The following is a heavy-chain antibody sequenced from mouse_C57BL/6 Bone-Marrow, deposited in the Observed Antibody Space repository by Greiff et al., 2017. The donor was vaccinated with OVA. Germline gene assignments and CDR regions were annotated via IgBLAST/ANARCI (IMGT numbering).Heavy chain of an antibody. CDR1: GFTFSSYG. V-gene: IGHV5-6*01. D-gene: IGHD2-3*01. J-gene: IGHJ3*01. CDR3: ARLRWLPQVAY. CDR2: ISSGGSYT. Sequence: EVMLVESGGDLVKPGGSLKLSCAASGFTFSSYGMSWVRQTPDQRLEWVATISSGGSYTYYPDSVKGRFTISRDNAKNTLYLQMSSLKSEDTAMYYCARLRWLPQVAYWGQGTLVTVSA.